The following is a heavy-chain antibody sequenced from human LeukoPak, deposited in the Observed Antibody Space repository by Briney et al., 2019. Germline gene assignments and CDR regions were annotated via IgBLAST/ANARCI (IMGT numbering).Heavy chain of an antibody. CDR2: IYYSGST. D-gene: IGHD4-17*01. CDR1: GASLNSGSSY. J-gene: IGHJ4*02. CDR3: ARENRGQTYGSLLDY. V-gene: IGHV4-61*01. Sequence: SETLSLTCTVSGASLNSGSSYWSWIRQPPGKGPEWIGNIYYSGSTHYNPSLKSRVTMSLDTSKNEFSLKLSSLTAADTAMYFCARENRGQTYGSLLDYWGQGTLVTVSS.